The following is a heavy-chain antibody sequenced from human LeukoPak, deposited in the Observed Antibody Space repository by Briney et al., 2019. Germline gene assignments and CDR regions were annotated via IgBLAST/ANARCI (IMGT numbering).Heavy chain of an antibody. D-gene: IGHD6-19*01. CDR1: GFTLSNAW. V-gene: IGHV3-15*01. CDR2: IRSKTDGGTT. Sequence: GGSLRLSCAASGFTLSNAWMSWARQAPGKGLEWVGRIRSKTDGGTTDYAAPVKGRFTISRDDSKNTLYLQMNSLKTEDTAVYYCTTLPGYSSGWYSLDYWGQGTLVTVSS. J-gene: IGHJ4*02. CDR3: TTLPGYSSGWYSLDY.